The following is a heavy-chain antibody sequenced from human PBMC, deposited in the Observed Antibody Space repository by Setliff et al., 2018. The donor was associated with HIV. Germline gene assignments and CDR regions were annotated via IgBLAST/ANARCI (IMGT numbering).Heavy chain of an antibody. CDR2: INHSGST. D-gene: IGHD2-15*01. CDR3: ARDLHANYHVVDI. CDR1: GGSFSGYY. V-gene: IGHV4-34*01. J-gene: IGHJ3*02. Sequence: SETLSLTCAVYGGSFSGYYWSWIRQPPGKGLEWIGEINHSGSTHYNPSLKSRVTISVDTSKKQFSLRLSSVTAADTAAYFCARDLHANYHVVDIWGPGTMVTVSS.